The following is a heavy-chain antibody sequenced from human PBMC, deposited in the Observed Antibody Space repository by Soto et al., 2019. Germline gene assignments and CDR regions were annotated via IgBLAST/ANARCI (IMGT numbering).Heavy chain of an antibody. J-gene: IGHJ4*02. D-gene: IGHD3-22*01. CDR3: ARHFSSYDSSGYFYAPPERPSFDY. Sequence: QLQLQESGPGLVKPSETLSLTCTVSGGSISSSSYYWGWIRQPPGKGLEWIGSIYYSGSTYYNPSLKSRVTISVDTSKNHFSLKLTSVTAADTAVYFCARHFSSYDSSGYFYAPPERPSFDYWGQGTLVTVSS. CDR2: IYYSGST. CDR1: GGSISSSSYY. V-gene: IGHV4-39*01.